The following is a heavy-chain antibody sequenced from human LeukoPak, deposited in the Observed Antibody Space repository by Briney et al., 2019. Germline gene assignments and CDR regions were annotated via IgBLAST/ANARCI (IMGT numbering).Heavy chain of an antibody. D-gene: IGHD1-26*01. CDR2: QSYDGSNE. CDR1: RFTLSIFG. J-gene: IGHJ4*02. Sequence: GRSLRLSCAASRFTLSIFGTHCVTEAPGKGRECGAVQSYDGSNEYYADSSKDRFPVPRDNSKNKLYLQMNSRRAEDTAVYYCAKVSGLGWHFDYWGQGTMVTVSS. V-gene: IGHV3-33*06. CDR3: AKVSGLGWHFDY.